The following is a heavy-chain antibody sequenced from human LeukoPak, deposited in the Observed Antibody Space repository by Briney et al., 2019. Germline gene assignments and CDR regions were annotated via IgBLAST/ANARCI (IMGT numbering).Heavy chain of an antibody. J-gene: IGHJ4*02. CDR3: ARDDILTGYRDY. Sequence: GGSLRLSCAASGFTVSSNYMSWVRQAPGKGLEWVSVIYSGGSTYYADSVKGRFTISGDNSKNTLYLQMNSLRAEDTAVYYCARDDILTGYRDYWGQGTLVTVSS. D-gene: IGHD3-9*01. CDR1: GFTVSSNY. V-gene: IGHV3-53*01. CDR2: IYSGGST.